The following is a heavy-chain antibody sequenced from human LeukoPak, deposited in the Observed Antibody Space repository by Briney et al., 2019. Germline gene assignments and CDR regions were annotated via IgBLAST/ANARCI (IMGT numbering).Heavy chain of an antibody. CDR2: INHSGST. J-gene: IGHJ6*04. CDR1: GGSLSGYY. Sequence: SETLSLTCAVYGGSLSGYYWNWIRQPPGKGLEWIGEINHSGSTNYNPSLKSRVTISVDTSKNQFSLKLSSVTAADTAVYYCARERRRYYGSGSYYPLGGMDVWGKGTAVTVSS. CDR3: ARERRRYYGSGSYYPLGGMDV. V-gene: IGHV4-34*01. D-gene: IGHD3-10*01.